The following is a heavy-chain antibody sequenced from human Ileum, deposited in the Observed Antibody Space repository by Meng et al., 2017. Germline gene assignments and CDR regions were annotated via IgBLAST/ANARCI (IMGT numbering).Heavy chain of an antibody. J-gene: IGHJ6*02. CDR2: IYPGDSDT. CDR3: ARQWGYPIYGMDV. Sequence: GGSLRLSCKGSGYSLTSYWIGWVRQMPGKGLEWMGIIYPGDSDTRYSPSFQGQVTISADKSISTAYLQWSSLKASDAAMYYCARQWGYPIYGMDVWGQGTTVTVSS. CDR1: GYSLTSYW. D-gene: IGHD5-12*01. V-gene: IGHV5-51*01.